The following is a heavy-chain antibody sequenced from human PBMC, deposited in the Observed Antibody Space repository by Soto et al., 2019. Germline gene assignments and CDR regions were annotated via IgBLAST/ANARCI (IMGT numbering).Heavy chain of an antibody. V-gene: IGHV3-15*07. Sequence: EVQLVESGGGLVKPGGSLRLSCAASGFTFNNAWMNWVRQAPGKGLEWVGRMKSKTDGGTTDYAAPVKGRFTISRDDSKNTLYLQMNSLKTEDTAVYYCTTVLGDSSRWDDWYWGQGTLVTVSS. CDR2: MKSKTDGGTT. J-gene: IGHJ4*02. D-gene: IGHD6-13*01. CDR1: GFTFNNAW. CDR3: TTVLGDSSRWDDWY.